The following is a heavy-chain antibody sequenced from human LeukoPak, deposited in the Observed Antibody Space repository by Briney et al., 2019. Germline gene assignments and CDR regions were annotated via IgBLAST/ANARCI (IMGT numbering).Heavy chain of an antibody. Sequence: GGSLRLSCAASGFTFSSYWMSWVRQAPGKGLEWVANIKQDGSEKYYVDSVKGRFTISRANAKNSLYLQMNSLRAEDTAVYYCARGSLTGDDDYWGQGTLVTVSS. CDR3: ARGSLTGDDDY. CDR1: GFTFSSYW. CDR2: IKQDGSEK. D-gene: IGHD7-27*01. V-gene: IGHV3-7*01. J-gene: IGHJ4*02.